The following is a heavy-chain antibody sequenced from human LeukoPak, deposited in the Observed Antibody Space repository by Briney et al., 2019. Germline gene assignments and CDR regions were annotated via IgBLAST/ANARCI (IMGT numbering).Heavy chain of an antibody. V-gene: IGHV4-59*08. CDR2: LYSSGST. J-gene: IGHJ4*02. Sequence: SETLSLTCVVSGGSISTYYCGWIRQPPGEGLGWIGYLYSSGSTNYNPSLNSRVSISEDTSKNQVSLNLNSVTAADTAVYYCARHGRKNGPFTYWGQGTLVTVSS. CDR3: ARHGRKNGPFTY. CDR1: GGSISTYY. D-gene: IGHD1-14*01.